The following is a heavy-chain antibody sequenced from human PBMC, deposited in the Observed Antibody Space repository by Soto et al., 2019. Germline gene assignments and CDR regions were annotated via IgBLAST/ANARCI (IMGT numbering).Heavy chain of an antibody. V-gene: IGHV1-69*02. J-gene: IGHJ5*02. CDR3: ARSGRSGYYPANWFDP. D-gene: IGHD3-22*01. CDR2: IIPILGIA. Sequence: QVQLVQSGAEVKKPGSSVNVSCKTSGGTFSSYTINWVRQAPGQGLEWVGRIIPILGIANYAQKVQGRVTISADKSTSTVYMELNSLRSEDTAVYHCARSGRSGYYPANWFDPWGQGTLVTVSS. CDR1: GGTFSSYT.